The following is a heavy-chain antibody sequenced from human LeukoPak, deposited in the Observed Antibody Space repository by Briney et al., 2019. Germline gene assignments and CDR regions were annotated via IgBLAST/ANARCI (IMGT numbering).Heavy chain of an antibody. J-gene: IGHJ4*02. D-gene: IGHD3-16*02. CDR1: GGSISSGSYY. V-gene: IGHV4-61*02. CDR3: ARQGITFGGVIVIRSFDY. CDR2: IYTSGST. Sequence: SETLSLTCTVPGGSISSGSYYWSWIRQPAGKGLEWIGRIYTSGSTNYNPSLKSRVTISVDTSKNQFSLKLSSVTAADTAVYYCARQGITFGGVIVIRSFDYWGQGTLVTVSS.